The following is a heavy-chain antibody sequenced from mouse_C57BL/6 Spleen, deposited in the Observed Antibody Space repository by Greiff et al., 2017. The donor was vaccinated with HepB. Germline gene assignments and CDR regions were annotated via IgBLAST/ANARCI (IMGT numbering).Heavy chain of an antibody. Sequence: ESGPGLVKPSQSLSLTCSVTGYSITSGYYWNWIRQFPGNKLEWMGYISYDGSNNYNPSLKNRISITRDTSKNQFFQKLNSVTTEDTATYYCAGYDYDFDYWGQGTTLTVSS. D-gene: IGHD2-4*01. CDR3: AGYDYDFDY. J-gene: IGHJ2*01. CDR2: ISYDGSN. CDR1: GYSITSGYY. V-gene: IGHV3-6*01.